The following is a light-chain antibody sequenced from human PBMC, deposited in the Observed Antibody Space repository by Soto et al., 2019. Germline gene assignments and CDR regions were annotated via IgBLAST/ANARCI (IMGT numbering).Light chain of an antibody. CDR3: QQYNSYTWT. J-gene: IGKJ1*01. CDR2: DAS. V-gene: IGKV1-5*01. CDR1: QSISSW. Sequence: IQMTQSPSTLSASVGDRVTITCRASQSISSWLAWYQQKPGKAPKLLIYDASSLESGVPSRFSGSGSGTEFTLTISSLQPDHFAAYYCQQYNSYTWTFGQGTKADFK.